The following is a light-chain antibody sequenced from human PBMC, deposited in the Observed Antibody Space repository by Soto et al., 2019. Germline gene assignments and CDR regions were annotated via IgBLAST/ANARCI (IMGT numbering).Light chain of an antibody. CDR3: QQYASSLT. CDR1: QSVDSAF. CDR2: GAS. Sequence: EIVLTQSPGSLSLSLGERATLSCRASQSVDSAFFAWYQQKPGQPPRLLMYGASRRATGIPDRFSGSGSGTDLTLTISRLEPEDFAVYYCQQYASSLTFRQGTKVEI. V-gene: IGKV3-20*01. J-gene: IGKJ1*01.